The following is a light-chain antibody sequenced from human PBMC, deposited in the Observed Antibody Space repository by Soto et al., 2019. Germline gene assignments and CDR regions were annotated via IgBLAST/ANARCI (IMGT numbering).Light chain of an antibody. V-gene: IGLV3-1*01. CDR2: QDS. Sequence: SYELTQPPSVSVSPGQTASITCFGEKLRDKYACWYQQKPGQSPVLVIYQDSKLPSGIPERFSGSNSGNTATLTISGTQAMDDANYYCQAWDSSTRVFVTGTKLTVL. CDR1: KLRDKY. J-gene: IGLJ1*01. CDR3: QAWDSSTRV.